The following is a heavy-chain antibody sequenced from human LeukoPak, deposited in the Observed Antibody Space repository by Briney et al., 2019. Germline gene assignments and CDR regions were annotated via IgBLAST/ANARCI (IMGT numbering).Heavy chain of an antibody. V-gene: IGHV3-30-3*01. D-gene: IGHD5-18*01. Sequence: GGSLRLSCAASGFTFSSYAMHWVRQAPGKGLEWVAVISYDGSNKYYADSVKGRFTISRDNSKNTLYLQMNSLRAEDTAVYYCARDTAMVRGDYYYYGMDVWGQGTTVTVSS. J-gene: IGHJ6*02. CDR2: ISYDGSNK. CDR1: GFTFSSYA. CDR3: ARDTAMVRGDYYYYGMDV.